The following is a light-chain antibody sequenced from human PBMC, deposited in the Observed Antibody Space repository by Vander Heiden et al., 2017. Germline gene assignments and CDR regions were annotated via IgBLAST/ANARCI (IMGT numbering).Light chain of an antibody. CDR2: RNN. Sequence: QAGLTQPPSVSKGLRQTATLSCTGNSNNVGNEGATWLQQHQGHPPKLLFYRNNNRPSGISERLSASRSGNTASLTITGLQPEDEADYYCTAWDSSLSAWVFGGGTKLTVL. CDR1: SNNVGNEG. CDR3: TAWDSSLSAWV. V-gene: IGLV10-54*01. J-gene: IGLJ3*02.